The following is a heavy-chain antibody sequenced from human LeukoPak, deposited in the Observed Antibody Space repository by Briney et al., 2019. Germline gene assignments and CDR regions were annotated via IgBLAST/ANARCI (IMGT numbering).Heavy chain of an antibody. CDR1: GGSISSYY. Sequence: SETLSLTCTVSGGSISSYYWSWIRQPPGKGLEWIGYIYYSGSTNYNPSLESRVTISVDTSKNQFSLKLSSVTAADTAVYYCASIYCSGGSCYLDYWGQGTLVTVSS. CDR2: IYYSGST. D-gene: IGHD2-15*01. J-gene: IGHJ4*02. CDR3: ASIYCSGGSCYLDY. V-gene: IGHV4-59*08.